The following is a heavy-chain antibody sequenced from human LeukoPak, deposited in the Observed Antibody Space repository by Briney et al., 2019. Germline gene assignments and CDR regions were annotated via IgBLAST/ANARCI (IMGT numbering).Heavy chain of an antibody. CDR1: GFTFSSYA. D-gene: IGHD6-19*01. Sequence: PGGSLRLSCAASGFTFSSYAMHWVRQAPGKGLEWVAVISYDGSNKYYADSVKGRFTISRDNSKNTLYLQMNSLRAEDTAVYYCAKGVSHSSGWYANYYYGMDVWGQGTTVTVSS. J-gene: IGHJ6*02. CDR2: ISYDGSNK. CDR3: AKGVSHSSGWYANYYYGMDV. V-gene: IGHV3-30-3*01.